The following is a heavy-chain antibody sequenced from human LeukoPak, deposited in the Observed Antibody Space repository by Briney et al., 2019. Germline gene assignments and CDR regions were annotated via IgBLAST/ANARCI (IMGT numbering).Heavy chain of an antibody. CDR3: AKDGVAPXXXYFQH. D-gene: IGHD3-16*01. Sequence: RLSXAXSXFTFXXXXXSWXXXXPXXGXEWXXVISGSGGGTYYADSVKGRFTISRDNSKNTVYLQMNSLRAEDTAVYYCAKDGVAPXXXYFQHWGQ. J-gene: IGHJ1*01. V-gene: IGHV3-23*01. CDR1: XFTFXXXX. CDR2: ISGSGGGT.